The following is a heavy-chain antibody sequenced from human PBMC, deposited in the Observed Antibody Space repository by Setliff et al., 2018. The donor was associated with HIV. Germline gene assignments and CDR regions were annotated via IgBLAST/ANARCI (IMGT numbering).Heavy chain of an antibody. CDR3: ARSSSSSSPFAY. Sequence: GSLRLSCAASGFTFSNYAMSWVRQAPGKGLEWVSGISGSAGTTYYADSVKGRFTVSRDNSKNSLYLQMNSLRAEDTAVYYCARSSSSSSPFAYWGQGTLVTVSS. CDR2: ISGSAGTT. J-gene: IGHJ4*02. CDR1: GFTFSNYA. D-gene: IGHD6-6*01. V-gene: IGHV3-23*01.